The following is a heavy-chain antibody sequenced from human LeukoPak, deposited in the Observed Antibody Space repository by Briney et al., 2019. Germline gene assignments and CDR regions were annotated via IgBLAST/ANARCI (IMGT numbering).Heavy chain of an antibody. Sequence: KPGGSLRLSCAASGFTFSSYSMNWVRQAPGKGLEWVSSISSSSSYIYYADSVKGRFTISRDNAKNSLYLQMNSLRAEDTAVYYRARDSHVAARPYYFDYWGQGTLVTVSS. V-gene: IGHV3-21*01. CDR3: ARDSHVAARPYYFDY. D-gene: IGHD6-6*01. CDR1: GFTFSSYS. CDR2: ISSSSSYI. J-gene: IGHJ4*02.